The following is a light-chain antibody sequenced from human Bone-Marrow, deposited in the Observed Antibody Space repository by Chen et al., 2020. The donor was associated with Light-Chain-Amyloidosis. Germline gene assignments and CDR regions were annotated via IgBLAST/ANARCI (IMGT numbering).Light chain of an antibody. CDR2: TAS. V-gene: IGKV1-39*01. CDR3: QQSYSTLGVT. CDR1: QSIFSN. Sequence: DIQMTQSPSSLSASVGDRVTITCRASQSIFSNFNWYQHKPGKAPKLLISTASRLQSGVPSRFSGSGYGTDFTLTISRLQPEDLATYYCQQSYSTLGVTFGPGTKVDIK. J-gene: IGKJ3*01.